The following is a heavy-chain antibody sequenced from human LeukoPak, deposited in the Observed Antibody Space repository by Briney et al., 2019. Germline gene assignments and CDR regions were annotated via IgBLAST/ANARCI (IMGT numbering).Heavy chain of an antibody. CDR3: ATDRVAVAGTGRPLDY. CDR1: GYTLTELS. D-gene: IGHD6-19*01. Sequence: GASVTVSCKVSGYTLTELSMHWVRQAPGKGLEWMGGFDPEDGETIYAQKFQGRVTVTEDTSTDTAYMELSSLRSEDTAVYYCATDRVAVAGTGRPLDYWGQGTLVTVSS. J-gene: IGHJ4*02. CDR2: FDPEDGET. V-gene: IGHV1-24*01.